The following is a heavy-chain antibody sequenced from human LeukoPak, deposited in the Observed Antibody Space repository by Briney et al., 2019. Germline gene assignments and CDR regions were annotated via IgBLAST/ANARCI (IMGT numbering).Heavy chain of an antibody. Sequence: SGPTLVNPTQTLTLTCTFSGFSLATSGVGVGWIRQPPGKALEWLALIYWDDDKRYSPSLKNRLTITKDTSKNQVVLTMTNMDLVDAATYYCARMYCGGECYSGFRGFDYWGQGTLVTVSS. CDR2: IYWDDDK. CDR3: ARMYCGGECYSGFRGFDY. CDR1: GFSLATSGVG. D-gene: IGHD2-21*01. V-gene: IGHV2-5*02. J-gene: IGHJ4*02.